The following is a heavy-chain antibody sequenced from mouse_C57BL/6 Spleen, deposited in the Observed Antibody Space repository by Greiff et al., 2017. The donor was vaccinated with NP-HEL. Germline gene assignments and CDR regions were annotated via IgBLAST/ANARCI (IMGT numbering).Heavy chain of an antibody. J-gene: IGHJ2*01. CDR1: GYAFSSYW. Sequence: QVQLQQSGAELVKPGASVKISCKASGYAFSSYWMNWVKQRPGKGLEWIGQIYPGDGDTNYNGKFKGKATLTADKSSSTAYMQLSSLTSEDSAVYFCAREEGDYGSSSSFDYWGQGTTLTVSS. D-gene: IGHD1-1*01. CDR3: AREEGDYGSSSSFDY. V-gene: IGHV1-80*01. CDR2: IYPGDGDT.